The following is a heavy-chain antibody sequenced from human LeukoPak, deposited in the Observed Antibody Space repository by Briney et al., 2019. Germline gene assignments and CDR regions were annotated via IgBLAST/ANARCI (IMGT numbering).Heavy chain of an antibody. J-gene: IGHJ4*02. CDR2: IYYSGST. CDR3: AREISATESRTFDY. CDR1: GGSISGYY. D-gene: IGHD1-14*01. Sequence: PSETLSLTCTVSGGSISGYYWGWIRQPPGKGLEWIGYIYYSGSTNYNPSLKSRVTISVDTSKNQFSLRLSSVTAADTAVYFCAREISATESRTFDYWGQGTLVTVSS. V-gene: IGHV4-59*08.